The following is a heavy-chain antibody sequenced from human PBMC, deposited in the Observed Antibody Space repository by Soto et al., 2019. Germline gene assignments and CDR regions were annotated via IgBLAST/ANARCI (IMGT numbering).Heavy chain of an antibody. V-gene: IGHV4-4*07. CDR2: IYTSGST. Sequence: QVQLQESGPGLVKPSETLSLTCTVSGGSISSYYWSWIRQLAGKGLEWIGRIYTSGSTNYNPSLKSRVTMSVDTSKNQFSLKLSSVTAADTAVYYCARDLYCSSTSCINWFDPWGQGTLVTVSS. CDR1: GGSISSYY. J-gene: IGHJ5*02. D-gene: IGHD2-2*01. CDR3: ARDLYCSSTSCINWFDP.